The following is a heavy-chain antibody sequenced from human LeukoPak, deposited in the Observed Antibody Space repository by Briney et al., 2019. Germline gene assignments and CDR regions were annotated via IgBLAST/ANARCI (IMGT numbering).Heavy chain of an antibody. CDR2: IYYSGST. CDR3: ARVQLLSIDL. D-gene: IGHD1-1*01. V-gene: IGHV4-59*08. J-gene: IGHJ5*02. CDR1: GGSISSYY. Sequence: SETLSLTCTVSGGSISSYYWSWIRQPPGKGLEWIGYIYYSGSTNYNPSLKSRVTISVDTSKNQFSLKLSSVTAADTAVYYCARVQLLSIDLWGQGTLVTVSS.